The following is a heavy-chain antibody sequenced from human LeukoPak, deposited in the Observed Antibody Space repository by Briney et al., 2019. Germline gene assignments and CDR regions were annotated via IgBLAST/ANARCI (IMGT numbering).Heavy chain of an antibody. Sequence: SVKVSCKASGGTFSSYAISWVRQAPGQGLEWMGGIIPIFGTANYAQKFRGRVTITPDESTSTAYMELSSLRSEDTAVYYCARGRGYTMKGGFDYWGQGTLVTVSS. J-gene: IGHJ4*02. CDR1: GGTFSSYA. V-gene: IGHV1-69*13. D-gene: IGHD3-22*01. CDR3: ARGRGYTMKGGFDY. CDR2: IIPIFGTA.